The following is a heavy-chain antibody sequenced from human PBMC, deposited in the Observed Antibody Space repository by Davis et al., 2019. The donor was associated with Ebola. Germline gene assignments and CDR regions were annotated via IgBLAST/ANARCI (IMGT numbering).Heavy chain of an antibody. V-gene: IGHV4-4*02. CDR1: GGSISSSNW. CDR2: INQSGST. J-gene: IGHJ5*02. Sequence: MPSETLSLTCAVSGGSISSSNWWSWVRQPPGKGLEWIGTINQSGSTNYNPSLKSRVSISIDSSKNQFSLKLSSVTAADTAIYFCARRQRYCGGGSCNNWFDPWDQGTLVTVSS. CDR3: ARRQRYCGGGSCNNWFDP. D-gene: IGHD2-15*01.